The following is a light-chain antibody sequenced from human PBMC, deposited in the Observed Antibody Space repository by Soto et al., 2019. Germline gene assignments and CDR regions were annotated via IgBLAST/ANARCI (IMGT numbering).Light chain of an antibody. CDR2: DAS. J-gene: IGKJ3*01. V-gene: IGKV1-33*01. Sequence: DIQMPQSPSSLSASVGDRVTITCQASPDITSYLTWYQHKQGKAPKLLIYDASILEAGVPSRFSGSGSGTDFTFTISSLQPEDVATYYCQKCDYLPIFGPGTTVDFK. CDR3: QKCDYLPI. CDR1: PDITSY.